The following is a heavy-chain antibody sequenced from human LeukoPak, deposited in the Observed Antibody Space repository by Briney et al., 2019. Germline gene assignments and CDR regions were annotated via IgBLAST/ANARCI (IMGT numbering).Heavy chain of an antibody. CDR3: AKAIWVAATSSWFCLDY. D-gene: IGHD3-10*01. J-gene: IGHJ4*02. V-gene: IGHV3-23*01. CDR2: ISGSGGST. Sequence: GGSLRLSCAASGFTFSSYAMSWVRQAPGKGLEWVSAISGSGGSTYYADSVKGRFTISRDNSKNTLYLQMNSLRAEDTAVYYCAKAIWVAATSSWFCLDYWGQGTWSPSPQ. CDR1: GFTFSSYA.